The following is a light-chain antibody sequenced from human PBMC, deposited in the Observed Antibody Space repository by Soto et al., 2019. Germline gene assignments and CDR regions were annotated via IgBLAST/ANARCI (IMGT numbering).Light chain of an antibody. V-gene: IGKV3-15*01. CDR1: QSVSSY. CDR3: QQYDNWPPIT. Sequence: EIMLTQSPATLSLSPGERATLSCRFSQSVSSYLAWYQQKPGQAPRLLIYDASTRATDIPVRFSGSGSGTDFTLTISSLQSEDSAIYYCQQYDNWPPITFGQGTRLEI. CDR2: DAS. J-gene: IGKJ5*01.